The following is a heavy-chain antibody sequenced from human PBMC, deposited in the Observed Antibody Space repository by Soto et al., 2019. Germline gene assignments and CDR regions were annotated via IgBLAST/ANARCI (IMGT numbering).Heavy chain of an antibody. D-gene: IGHD5-12*01. CDR1: GYTFTTYD. CDR2: MNPNSGDT. CDR3: VRGLEWLRNY. J-gene: IGHJ4*02. V-gene: IGHV1-8*01. Sequence: QVQLVQSGAEVKKPGASVKVSCKATGYTFTTYDINWVRQATGQGLEWMGWMNPNSGDTGYAQKFQGRVPMTRDTYITTAYMELSTLTSEDTAVYYCVRGLEWLRNYWGQGTLVTVSS.